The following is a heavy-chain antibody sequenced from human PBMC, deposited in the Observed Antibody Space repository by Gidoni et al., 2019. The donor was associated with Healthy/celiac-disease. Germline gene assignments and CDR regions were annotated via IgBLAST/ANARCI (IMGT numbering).Heavy chain of an antibody. J-gene: IGHJ4*02. CDR1: GFTFSSYA. D-gene: IGHD2-21*02. CDR2: ISYDGSNK. Sequence: QVQLVESGGGVVQPGRSLRLSCAASGFTFSSYAMHWVRQAPGKGLEWVAVISYDGSNKYYADSVKGRFTISRDNSKNTLYLQMNSLRAEDTAVYYCARDSRHIVVVTAILFDYWGQGTLVTVSS. V-gene: IGHV3-30*04. CDR3: ARDSRHIVVVTAILFDY.